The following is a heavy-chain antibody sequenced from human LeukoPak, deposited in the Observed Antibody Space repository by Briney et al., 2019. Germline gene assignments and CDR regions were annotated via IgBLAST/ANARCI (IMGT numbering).Heavy chain of an antibody. CDR2: ISSSSGTI. CDR3: ARWWNDYYFDY. V-gene: IGHV3-48*02. J-gene: IGHJ4*02. CDR1: GFTFSRYG. Sequence: GGSLRLSCAASGFTFSRYGMNWVRQAPGKGLEWVSYISSSSGTIYYADSVKGRFTISRDNPKNSLYVQMNSLRDEDTAVYYCARWWNDYYFDYWGQGTLVTVSS. D-gene: IGHD1-1*01.